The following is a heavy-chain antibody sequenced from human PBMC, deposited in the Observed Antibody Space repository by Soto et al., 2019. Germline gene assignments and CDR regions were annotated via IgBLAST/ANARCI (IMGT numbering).Heavy chain of an antibody. D-gene: IGHD6-13*01. V-gene: IGHV4-39*01. CDR1: GDSIRSSSY. J-gene: IGHJ6*02. CDR3: RRSSRYSTDV. CDR2: IYSTGNT. Sequence: SETLSLTCTVSGDSIRSSSYWGWIRQPPGKGLEWIGSIYSTGNTYYNPSLNSQVTISVDASKNQFSLNVISVTAADTAVYYCRRSSRYSTDVWGQGTTVTVSS.